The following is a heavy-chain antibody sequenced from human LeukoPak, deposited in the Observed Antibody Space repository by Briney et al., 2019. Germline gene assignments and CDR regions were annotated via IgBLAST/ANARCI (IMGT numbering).Heavy chain of an antibody. D-gene: IGHD3-10*01. CDR3: AKAEVRLWFGEFGY. CDR2: ISGSGGST. Sequence: PGGSLRLSCAASGFTFSSYAMSWVRQAPGKGLEWVSAISGSGGSTYYADSVKGRFTISRDNSKNTLYLQMNSLGAEDTAVYYCAKAEVRLWFGEFGYWGQGTLVTVSS. V-gene: IGHV3-23*01. CDR1: GFTFSSYA. J-gene: IGHJ4*02.